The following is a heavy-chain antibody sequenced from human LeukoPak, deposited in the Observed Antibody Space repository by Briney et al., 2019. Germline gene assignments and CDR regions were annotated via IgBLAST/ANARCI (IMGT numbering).Heavy chain of an antibody. CDR1: GGSISSGGYY. V-gene: IGHV4-31*03. D-gene: IGHD3-22*01. Sequence: SETLSLTCTVSGGSISSGGYYWSWIRQHPGKGLEWIGYIYYSGSTYYNPSLKSRVTISVDTSKNQFSLKLSAVPAADPAVYYCARGGSSGYYNYFEYWGQGTLVTVSS. CDR2: IYYSGST. J-gene: IGHJ4*02. CDR3: ARGGSSGYYNYFEY.